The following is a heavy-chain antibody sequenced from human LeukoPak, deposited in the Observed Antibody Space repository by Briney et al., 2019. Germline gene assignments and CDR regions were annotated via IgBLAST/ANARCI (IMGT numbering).Heavy chain of an antibody. Sequence: GGSLRLSCAASGFTFRNHWMHWVRQTPGKGLVWVSRISSDGSSTAYADSVKGRFTISRDNAKNTLYLQMNNLRAEDTAMYYCARDQRVTGRPDIDYWGQGTLVIVSS. CDR2: ISSDGSST. CDR1: GFTFRNHW. CDR3: ARDQRVTGRPDIDY. D-gene: IGHD6-6*01. J-gene: IGHJ4*02. V-gene: IGHV3-74*03.